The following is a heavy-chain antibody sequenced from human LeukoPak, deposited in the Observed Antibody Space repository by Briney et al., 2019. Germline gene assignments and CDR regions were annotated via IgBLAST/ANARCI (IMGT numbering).Heavy chain of an antibody. D-gene: IGHD3-16*01. J-gene: IGHJ4*02. V-gene: IGHV4-34*01. CDR2: INHSGAT. CDR3: ARGRLGDSFDY. Sequence: SQTLSLTCAVYGESFSCFYWSWIRQPPGMGLEWIGEINHSGATNCNPSLKSRVTISVDTSKNQFSLNLNSVTAADTAVYYCARGRLGDSFDYWGQGILVTVSS. CDR1: GESFSCFY.